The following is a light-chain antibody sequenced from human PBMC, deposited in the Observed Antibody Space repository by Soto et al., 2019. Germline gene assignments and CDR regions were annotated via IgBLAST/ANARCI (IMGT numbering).Light chain of an antibody. J-gene: IGLJ3*02. V-gene: IGLV8-61*01. Sequence: QAVVTQEPSFSVSPGGTVTLTCVLNSGSVSTSNYPSWYQQTPGQAPRTLIYSTNIRSSGVPDRFSGSILGNKAALTITGAQADDESDYYCALFLGRGTTLFGGVTKLTVL. CDR3: ALFLGRGTTL. CDR2: STN. CDR1: SGSVSTSNY.